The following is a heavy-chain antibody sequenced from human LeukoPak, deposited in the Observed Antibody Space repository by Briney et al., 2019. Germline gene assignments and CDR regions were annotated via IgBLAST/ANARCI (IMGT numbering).Heavy chain of an antibody. D-gene: IGHD3-10*01. J-gene: IGHJ4*02. CDR3: ARGGYFGSGSYYPSFFDY. Sequence: GGSLRLSCAASGFPFSSYPLHWVRQAPGKGLEWVAVISYDGSNKYYPDSVKGRFTISRDNSKNTLYLQMNSLRAEDTAVYYCARGGYFGSGSYYPSFFDYWGQGTLVTISS. CDR1: GFPFSSYP. CDR2: ISYDGSNK. V-gene: IGHV3-30*04.